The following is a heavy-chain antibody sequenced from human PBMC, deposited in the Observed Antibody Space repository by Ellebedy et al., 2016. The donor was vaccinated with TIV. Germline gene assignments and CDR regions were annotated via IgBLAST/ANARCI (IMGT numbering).Heavy chain of an antibody. D-gene: IGHD1-1*01. Sequence: GESLKISXAGSGFTFGAYAMSWVRQAPGKGLEWVSVIYSGGSTYYADSVKGRFTISRDNSKNTLYLQMNSLRAEDTAVYYCAREGKNGGIDYWGQGTLVTVSS. CDR3: AREGKNGGIDY. J-gene: IGHJ4*02. CDR1: GFTFGAYA. CDR2: IYSGGST. V-gene: IGHV3-53*01.